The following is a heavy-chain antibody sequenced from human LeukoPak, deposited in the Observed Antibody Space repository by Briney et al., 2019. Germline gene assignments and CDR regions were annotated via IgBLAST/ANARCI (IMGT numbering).Heavy chain of an antibody. CDR1: GGSISSYY. CDR3: AAAGYYDSSGYYYDY. CDR2: IYYSGST. V-gene: IGHV4-59*06. D-gene: IGHD3-22*01. J-gene: IGHJ4*02. Sequence: SETLSLTCTVSGGSISSYYWSWIRQPPGKGLEWIGYIYYSGSTYYNPSLKSRVIISVDTSKNQFSLKLSSVTAADTAVYYCAAAGYYDSSGYYYDYWGQGTLVTVSS.